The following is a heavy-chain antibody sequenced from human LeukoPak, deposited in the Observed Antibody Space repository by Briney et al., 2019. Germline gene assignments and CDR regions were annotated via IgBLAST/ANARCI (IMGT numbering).Heavy chain of an antibody. CDR1: GFTFSSYG. J-gene: IGHJ4*02. V-gene: IGHV3-74*01. CDR3: ARGADSGYSSDN. Sequence: GGSLRLSCAASGFTFSSYGMHWVRQAPGKGLVWVSRINSDGRSTNYADSVKGRFTISRDNAKNTLYLQMNSLRAEDTAVYYCARGADSGYSSDNWGQGTLVSVSS. CDR2: INSDGRST. D-gene: IGHD3-9*01.